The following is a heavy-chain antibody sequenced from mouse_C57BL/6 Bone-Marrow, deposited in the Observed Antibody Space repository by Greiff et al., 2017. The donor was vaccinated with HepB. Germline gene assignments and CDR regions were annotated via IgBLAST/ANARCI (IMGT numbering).Heavy chain of an antibody. J-gene: IGHJ1*03. V-gene: IGHV1-81*01. CDR1: GYTFTSYG. CDR3: ARGGYYAPFDV. CDR2: IYPRSGNT. D-gene: IGHD2-3*01. Sequence: VQLQESGAELARPGASVKLSCKASGYTFTSYGISWVKQRTGQGLEWIGEIYPRSGNTYYNEKFKGKATLTADKSSSTAYMELRSLTSEDSAVYFCARGGYYAPFDVWGTGTTVTVSS.